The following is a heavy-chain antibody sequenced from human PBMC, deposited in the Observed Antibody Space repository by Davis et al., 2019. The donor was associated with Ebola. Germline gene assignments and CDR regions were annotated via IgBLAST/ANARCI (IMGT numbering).Heavy chain of an antibody. J-gene: IGHJ4*02. V-gene: IGHV4-59*08. CDR1: GGSISPYY. Sequence: MPSETLSLTCTVSGGSISPYYWSWIRQPPGKGLEWIGYIYYSGSTKYNLSLKGRVAISVDTSKNQLSLKLSSVTAADTAVYYCARSYGAAPFDHWGQGTLVTVSS. CDR3: ARSYGAAPFDH. CDR2: IYYSGST. D-gene: IGHD4/OR15-4a*01.